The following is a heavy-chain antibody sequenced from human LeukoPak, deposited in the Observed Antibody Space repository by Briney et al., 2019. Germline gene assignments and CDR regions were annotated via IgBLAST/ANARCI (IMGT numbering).Heavy chain of an antibody. CDR1: GFTFSNQA. D-gene: IGHD4-17*01. CDR2: MESKSDGGST. V-gene: IGHV3-15*04. CDR3: TTLDGDYTPDY. J-gene: IGHJ4*02. Sequence: PGGSLRLSCVASGFTFSNQAMTWVRQTPGKGMEWVGRMESKSDGGSTEYAAPGKGRFTISRDDSKNTLYLQINSLKGEDTAVYYCTTLDGDYTPDYWGQGTLVTVSS.